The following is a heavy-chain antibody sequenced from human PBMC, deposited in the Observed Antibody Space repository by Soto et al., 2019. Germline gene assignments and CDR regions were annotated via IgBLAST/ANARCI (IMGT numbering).Heavy chain of an antibody. D-gene: IGHD1-1*01. CDR3: ARDLWIRYYYYGMDV. J-gene: IGHJ6*02. CDR1: GFTVSSNY. Sequence: GGSLRLSCAASGFTVSSNYMSWVRQAPGKGLEWVSVIYSGGSTYYADSVKGRFTISRDNSKNTLYLQVNSLRAEDTAVYYCARDLWIRYYYYGMDVWGQGTTVTVSS. CDR2: IYSGGST. V-gene: IGHV3-53*01.